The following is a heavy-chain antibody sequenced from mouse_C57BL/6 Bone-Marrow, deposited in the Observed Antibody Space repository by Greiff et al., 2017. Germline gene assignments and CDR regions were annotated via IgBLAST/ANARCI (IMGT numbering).Heavy chain of an antibody. CDR2: IYPRSGNT. J-gene: IGHJ3*01. CDR3: AREGNGAWFAY. V-gene: IGHV1-81*01. Sequence: QVQLQESGAELARPGASVKLSCKASGYTFTSYGISWVKQRTGQGLEWIGEIYPRSGNTYYNEKFKGKATLTADKSSSTAYMELRSLTSEDSAVYFCAREGNGAWFAYWGQGTLVTVSA. CDR1: GYTFTSYG.